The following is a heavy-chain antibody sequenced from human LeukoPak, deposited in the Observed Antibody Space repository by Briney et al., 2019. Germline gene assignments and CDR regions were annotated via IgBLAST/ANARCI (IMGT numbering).Heavy chain of an antibody. J-gene: IGHJ4*02. D-gene: IGHD1/OR15-1a*01. V-gene: IGHV3-74*01. Sequence: GGSLRLSCAASGFTFSGYWMHWVRQAPGTGLMWVSSIRSDWSTTYYADSVKGRFTISRDNAKNTLFLQMNSLRAEDTAVYYCATLAPQNTYCWVQGSLVTVSS. CDR3: ATLAPQNTYC. CDR2: IRSDWSTT. CDR1: GFTFSGYW.